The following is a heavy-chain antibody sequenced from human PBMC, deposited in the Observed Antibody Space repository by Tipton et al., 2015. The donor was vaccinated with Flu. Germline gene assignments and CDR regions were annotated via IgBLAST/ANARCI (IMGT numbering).Heavy chain of an antibody. Sequence: QLVQSGAEVKRPGSSVKVSCKASGGTFSSYAISWVRQAPGQGLEWMGGIIPIFGTANYAQKFQGGVTITADESTSTAYMELSSLRSEDTAVYYCARDRIHCSSTSCYRATGMDVWGQGTTVTVSS. CDR1: GGTFSSYA. CDR3: ARDRIHCSSTSCYRATGMDV. CDR2: IIPIFGTA. J-gene: IGHJ6*02. D-gene: IGHD2-2*01. V-gene: IGHV1-69*01.